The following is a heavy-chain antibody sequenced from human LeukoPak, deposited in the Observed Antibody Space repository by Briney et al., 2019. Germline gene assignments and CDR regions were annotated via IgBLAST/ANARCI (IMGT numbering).Heavy chain of an antibody. D-gene: IGHD3-10*01. Sequence: GASVKVSCKASGYTFTGYYMHWVRQAPGQGLEWMGWINPNSGGTNYAQKFQGRVTMTRDTSISTAYVELSRLRSDDTALYYCAREKYYTSGSIYNRIDYWGQGTLVTVSS. V-gene: IGHV1-2*02. CDR3: AREKYYTSGSIYNRIDY. J-gene: IGHJ4*02. CDR2: INPNSGGT. CDR1: GYTFTGYY.